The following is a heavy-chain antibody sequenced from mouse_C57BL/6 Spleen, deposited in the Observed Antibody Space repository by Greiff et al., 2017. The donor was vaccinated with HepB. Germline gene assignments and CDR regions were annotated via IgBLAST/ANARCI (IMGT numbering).Heavy chain of an antibody. CDR2: IDPETGGT. Sequence: QVQLQQSGAELVRPGASVTLSCKASGYTFTDYEMHWVKQTPVHGLEWIGAIDPETGGTAYNQKFKGKAILTADKSSSTAYMELRSLTSEDSAVYYCTRSGFITTVVAGAMDYWGQGTSVTVSS. CDR1: GYTFTDYE. D-gene: IGHD1-1*01. CDR3: TRSGFITTVVAGAMDY. V-gene: IGHV1-15*01. J-gene: IGHJ4*01.